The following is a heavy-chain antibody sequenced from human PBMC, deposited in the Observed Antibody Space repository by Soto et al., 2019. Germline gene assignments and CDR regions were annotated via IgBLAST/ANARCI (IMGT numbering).Heavy chain of an antibody. V-gene: IGHV3-9*01. Sequence: EVQLVESGGGLVQPGRSLRLSCAASGFTFDDYAMHWVRQAPGKGLEWVSGISWNSGSIGYADSVKGRFTISRDNAKNSLYLQMNSLRAEDTALYYCAKDIERLHYDILTGYRPPPSVWSVGMDVWGKGTTVTVSS. CDR1: GFTFDDYA. J-gene: IGHJ6*03. CDR3: AKDIERLHYDILTGYRPPPSVWSVGMDV. CDR2: ISWNSGSI. D-gene: IGHD3-9*01.